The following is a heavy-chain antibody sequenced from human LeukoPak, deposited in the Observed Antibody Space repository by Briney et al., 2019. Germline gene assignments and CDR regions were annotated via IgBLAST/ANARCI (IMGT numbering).Heavy chain of an antibody. CDR1: GFTFTNYG. Sequence: GASVKVSCKASGFTFTNYGFSWVRQAPGQGLEWMGRIIPILGIANYAQKFQGRVTITADKSTSTAYMELSSLRSEDTAVYYCAREETGGDRPQGGYSYGDLDYWGQGTLVTVSS. J-gene: IGHJ4*02. CDR3: AREETGGDRPQGGYSYGDLDY. D-gene: IGHD5-18*01. CDR2: IIPILGIA. V-gene: IGHV1-69*04.